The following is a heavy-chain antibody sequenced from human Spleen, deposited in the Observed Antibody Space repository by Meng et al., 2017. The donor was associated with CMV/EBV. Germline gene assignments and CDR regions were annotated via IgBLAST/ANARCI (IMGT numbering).Heavy chain of an antibody. J-gene: IGHJ6*02. Sequence: LRLSCHVSGHSISNGYFWGWVRQSPMTGLEWIGIYDSGDTFYNPSLKSRVAISMDTSANQFSLTLNSVKAADTAVYYCVRHIIVVPSRGYGVDVWGQGTTVTVSS. CDR3: VRHIIVVPSRGYGVDV. CDR1: GHSISNGYF. D-gene: IGHD1-26*01. CDR2: IYDSGDT. V-gene: IGHV4-38-2*01.